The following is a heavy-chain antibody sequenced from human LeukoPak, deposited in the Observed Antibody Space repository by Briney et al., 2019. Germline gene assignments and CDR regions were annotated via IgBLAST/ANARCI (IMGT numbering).Heavy chain of an antibody. Sequence: PSETLSLTCTVSGGSISSGSYYWSWIRQPAGKGLEWIGRIYTSGSTNSNPSLKSRVTISVDTSKNQFSLKLSSVTAADTAVYYCARGHSSGYYYVYAFDIRGQGTMVTVSS. J-gene: IGHJ3*02. D-gene: IGHD3-22*01. CDR1: GGSISSGSYY. CDR2: IYTSGST. V-gene: IGHV4-61*02. CDR3: ARGHSSGYYYVYAFDI.